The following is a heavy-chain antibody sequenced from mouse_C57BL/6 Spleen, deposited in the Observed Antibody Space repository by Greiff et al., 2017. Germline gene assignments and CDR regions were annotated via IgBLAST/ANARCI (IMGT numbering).Heavy chain of an antibody. CDR1: GFTFSSYA. D-gene: IGHD4-1*01. Sequence: DVMLVESGGGLVKPGGSLKLSCAASGFTFSSYAMSWVRQTPEKRLEWVATISDGGSYTYYPDNVKGRFTISRDNAKNNLYLQMSHLKSEDTAMYYCARSLGRDYCDYWGQGTTLTVSS. J-gene: IGHJ2*01. CDR2: ISDGGSYT. CDR3: ARSLGRDYCDY. V-gene: IGHV5-4*03.